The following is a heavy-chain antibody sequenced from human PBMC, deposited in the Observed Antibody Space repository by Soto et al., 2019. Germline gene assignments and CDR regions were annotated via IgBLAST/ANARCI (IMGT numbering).Heavy chain of an antibody. CDR3: ARGLAMTSFGGESWFDP. CDR1: GYTFTSYD. V-gene: IGHV1-8*01. J-gene: IGHJ5*02. Sequence: QVQLVQSGAEVKKPGASVKVSCKASGYTFTSYDINWVRQATEQGLEWMGWMNPNSGNTGYAQKFQGRVTMTRNTSISTAYMELSSLRSEDTAVYYCARGLAMTSFGGESWFDPWGQGTLVTVSS. CDR2: MNPNSGNT. D-gene: IGHD3-16*01.